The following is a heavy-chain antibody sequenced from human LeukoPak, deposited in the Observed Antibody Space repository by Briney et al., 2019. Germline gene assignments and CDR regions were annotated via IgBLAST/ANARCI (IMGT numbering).Heavy chain of an antibody. D-gene: IGHD3-10*01. V-gene: IGHV4-34*01. J-gene: IGHJ5*02. CDR2: ISHSGST. CDR1: GGSFSGYY. Sequence: SETLSLTCAVYGGSFSGYYWSWIRQPPGKGLEWIGEISHSGSTNYNPSLKSRVTISADTSKNQFSLKLSSVTAADTAVYYCASIFGSGSSYNWFDPWGQGTLVTVSS. CDR3: ASIFGSGSSYNWFDP.